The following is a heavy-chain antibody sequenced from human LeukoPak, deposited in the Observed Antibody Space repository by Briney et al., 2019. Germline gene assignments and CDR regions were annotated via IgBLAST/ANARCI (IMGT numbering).Heavy chain of an antibody. CDR2: IYTSGST. V-gene: IGHV4-4*07. Sequence: SETLSLTCTVSGGSISSYYWSWIRQPAGKGLEWIGRIYTSGSTNYNPSLKSRVTMSVDTSNNQFSLRLSSVTAADTAVYYCARVRKDDYDFWSGYSYYMDVWGKGTTVTVSS. CDR1: GGSISSYY. D-gene: IGHD3-3*01. CDR3: ARVRKDDYDFWSGYSYYMDV. J-gene: IGHJ6*03.